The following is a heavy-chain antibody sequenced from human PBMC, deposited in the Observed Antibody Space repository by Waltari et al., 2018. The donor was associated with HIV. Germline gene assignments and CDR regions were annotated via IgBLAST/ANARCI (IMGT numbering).Heavy chain of an antibody. Sequence: QLHLQESGPGLVKPSETLSLTCSVSGGSIRDSYYYWGWIRQPPGEGLEWIGSMFYSGSAYDNPTLTSRVTIAVDTSKNQFSLKLSSVTAADTALYFCARHEPRSTWFDPWGQGTLVTVSS. CDR3: ARHEPRSTWFDP. J-gene: IGHJ5*02. CDR1: GGSIRDSYYY. D-gene: IGHD1-26*01. V-gene: IGHV4-39*01. CDR2: MFYSGSA.